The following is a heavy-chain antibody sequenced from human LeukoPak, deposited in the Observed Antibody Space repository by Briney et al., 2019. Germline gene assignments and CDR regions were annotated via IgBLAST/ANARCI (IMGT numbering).Heavy chain of an antibody. V-gene: IGHV4-39*07. D-gene: IGHD3-22*01. CDR2: INHSGST. Sequence: KPSETLSLTCTVSGGSISSSSYYWGWIRQPPGKGLEWIGEINHSGSTNYNPSLKSRVTISVDTSKNQFSLKLSSVTAADTAVYYCARWLDPYYFDYWGQGTLVTVSS. CDR1: GGSISSSSYY. J-gene: IGHJ4*02. CDR3: ARWLDPYYFDY.